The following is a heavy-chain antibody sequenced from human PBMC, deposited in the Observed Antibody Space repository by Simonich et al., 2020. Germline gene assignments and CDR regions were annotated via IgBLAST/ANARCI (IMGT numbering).Heavy chain of an antibody. CDR2: INPTSGGT. Sequence: QVQLVQSGAEVKKPGASVKVSCKASGYTFTGYYMHCVRQAPGQGLEGMGRINPTSGGTNYAKKFQGRVTMTRDTSISTAYMERSRLRSDDTAVYYCARDTFLGYCSSTSCYDAFDIWGQGTMVTVSS. J-gene: IGHJ3*02. CDR1: GYTFTGYY. D-gene: IGHD2-2*01. V-gene: IGHV1-2*06. CDR3: ARDTFLGYCSSTSCYDAFDI.